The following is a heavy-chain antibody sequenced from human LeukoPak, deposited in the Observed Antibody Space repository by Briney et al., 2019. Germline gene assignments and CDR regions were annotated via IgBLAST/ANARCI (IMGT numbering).Heavy chain of an antibody. CDR1: GGSIISSSYY. D-gene: IGHD2-15*01. Sequence: SETLSLTCTVSGGSIISSSYYWGWIRQPPGKGLEWIGSFYYSENTSYNPSLKSRVTISVDTSKHQISLKLTSVTAADTAVYYCARHVGYSTMALYYYYYYMDVWGKGTTVTVSS. CDR2: FYYSENT. J-gene: IGHJ6*03. V-gene: IGHV4-39*01. CDR3: ARHVGYSTMALYYYYYYMDV.